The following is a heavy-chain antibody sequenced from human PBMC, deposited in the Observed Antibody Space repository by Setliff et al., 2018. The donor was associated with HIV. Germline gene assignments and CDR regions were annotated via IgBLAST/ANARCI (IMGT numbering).Heavy chain of an antibody. J-gene: IGHJ4*02. V-gene: IGHV4-31*03. D-gene: IGHD3-16*01. CDR2: ISNSGPA. CDR3: ARAAYVWGTYGFSPFDF. CDR1: GDSIRSRSFY. Sequence: SETLSLTCSVLGDSIRSRSFYWSWVRQVPGKGLEWIGHISNSGPASYNPSLKNRLVILMDSTDNHFSLRLDFVTAADTAVYYCARAAYVWGTYGFSPFDFWGQGAQVTVSS.